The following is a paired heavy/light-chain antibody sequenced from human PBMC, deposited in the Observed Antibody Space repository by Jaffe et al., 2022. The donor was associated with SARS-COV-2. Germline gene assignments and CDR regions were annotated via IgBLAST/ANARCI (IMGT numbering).Heavy chain of an antibody. J-gene: IGHJ4*02. CDR3: ARDVELRLGELFYFDY. D-gene: IGHD3-16*01. Sequence: QVQLVESGGGVVQPGMSLRLSCAASGFTFSSFAMHWVRQAPGKGLEWVAVISYDGTKQYSADSVKGRFTISRDNSKNTLYLQMNSLRAEDTAVYYCARDVELRLGELFYFDYWGQGTLVTVSS. V-gene: IGHV3-30*01. CDR2: ISYDGTKQ. CDR1: GFTFSSFA.
Light chain of an antibody. J-gene: IGKJ4*01. V-gene: IGKV3-15*01. Sequence: EIVMTQSPATLSVSPGGRATLSCRASQSVSSKLAWHQQKPGQAPRLLIYGASTRATGIPARFSGSGSGTDFTLTISSLQSEDFAVYYCQQYNNWPPTFGGGTKVEIK. CDR1: QSVSSK. CDR3: QQYNNWPPT. CDR2: GAS.